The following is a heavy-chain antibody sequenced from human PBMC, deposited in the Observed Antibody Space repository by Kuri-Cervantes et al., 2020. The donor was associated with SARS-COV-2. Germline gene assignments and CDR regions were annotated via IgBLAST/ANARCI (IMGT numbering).Heavy chain of an antibody. CDR3: ARDPGDGYNSPFDY. CDR2: IIPIFGTA. V-gene: IGHV1-69*06. CDR1: GGTFSSYA. Sequence: SSVTVSCKASGGTFSSYAISWVRQAPGQGLEWMGGIIPIFGTANYAQKFQGRVTITADKSTSTAYMELSSLRSEDTAVYYCARDPGDGYNSPFDYWGQGTLVTVSS. J-gene: IGHJ4*02. D-gene: IGHD5-24*01.